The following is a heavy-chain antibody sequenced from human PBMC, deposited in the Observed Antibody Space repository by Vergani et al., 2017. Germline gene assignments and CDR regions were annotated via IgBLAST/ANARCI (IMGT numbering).Heavy chain of an antibody. CDR1: GYTFTSYY. J-gene: IGHJ6*02. V-gene: IGHV1-46*01. CDR3: AIWPSGWWRGYYYDVMDV. D-gene: IGHD6-19*01. CDR2: INSSGGST. Sequence: QVQLVQSGAEVKKPGASVKVSCKASGYTFTSYYMNWVRQAPGQGLECMGIINSSGGSTSYAQKFQGRVTMTRDPSTSTVYMVLSSLRSEDTAVYYCAIWPSGWWRGYYYDVMDVWGQGTTVTVSS.